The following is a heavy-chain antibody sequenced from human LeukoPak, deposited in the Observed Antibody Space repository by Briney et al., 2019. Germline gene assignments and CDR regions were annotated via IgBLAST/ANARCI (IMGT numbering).Heavy chain of an antibody. J-gene: IGHJ4*02. CDR2: IYHGETT. D-gene: IGHD1-1*01. CDR3: ASNWSDFDY. V-gene: IGHV4-38-2*02. Sequence: PXETXXLTCTVSGYSISSGHYWGXIXXPPGXGLEWIGSIYHGETTYYNPSLKTRLTISLDTSKNQFSLRLSSVTAADTAVYYCASNWSDFDYWGQGILVTVSS. CDR1: GYSISSGHY.